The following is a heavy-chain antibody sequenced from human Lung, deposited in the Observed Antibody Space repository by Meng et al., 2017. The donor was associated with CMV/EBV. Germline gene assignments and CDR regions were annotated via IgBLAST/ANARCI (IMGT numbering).Heavy chain of an antibody. V-gene: IGHV1-24*01. CDR1: GYTLSELS. Sequence: SVKVSCKVSGYTLSELSMHWVRQAPGKGLEWMGGFDPEDGEAIYAQKFQGRVTMTEDTSTDTAYMELSSLRSDDTAVYYCAKVPRFYSYYGLDVWGQGTTVTASS. CDR2: FDPEDGEA. CDR3: AKVPRFYSYYGLDV. J-gene: IGHJ6*02. D-gene: IGHD3-10*01.